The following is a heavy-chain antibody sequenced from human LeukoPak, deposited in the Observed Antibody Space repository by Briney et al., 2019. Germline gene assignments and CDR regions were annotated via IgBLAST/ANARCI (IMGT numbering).Heavy chain of an antibody. V-gene: IGHV4-59*01. CDR2: IYYSGST. CDR1: GGSISSYY. Sequence: SETPSLTCTVSGGSISSYYWSWIRQPPGKGLEWIGYIYYSGSTNYNSSLKSRVAISVDTSKNQFSLKLSSVTAADTAVYYCARGDSSGYYKSPLDAFDIWGQGTMVTVSS. D-gene: IGHD3-22*01. CDR3: ARGDSSGYYKSPLDAFDI. J-gene: IGHJ3*02.